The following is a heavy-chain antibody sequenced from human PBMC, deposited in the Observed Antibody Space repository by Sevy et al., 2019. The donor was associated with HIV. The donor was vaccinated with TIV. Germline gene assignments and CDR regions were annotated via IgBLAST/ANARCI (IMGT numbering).Heavy chain of an antibody. D-gene: IGHD3-9*01. CDR3: ARLLPGYSKSNAFDI. CDR1: GGSVSSGSYY. Sequence: SETLSLTCTVSGGSVSSGSYYWSWIWQPPGKGLEWIGYIYYSGSTNYNPSLKSRVTISVDTSKNQFSLKLSSVTAADTAVYYCARLLPGYSKSNAFDIWGQGTMVTVSS. V-gene: IGHV4-61*01. J-gene: IGHJ3*02. CDR2: IYYSGST.